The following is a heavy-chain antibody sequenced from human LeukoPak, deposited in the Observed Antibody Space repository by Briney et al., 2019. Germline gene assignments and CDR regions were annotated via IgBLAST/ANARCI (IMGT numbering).Heavy chain of an antibody. CDR1: GFTFSSYW. V-gene: IGHV3-7*01. Sequence: GGSLRLSRAASGFTFSSYWMSWVRQAPGKGLEWVANIKQDGSEKYYVDSVKGRFTISRDNAKNSLYLQMNSLRAEDTAVYYCASTTGYSSSWLFDYWGQGTLVTVSS. D-gene: IGHD6-13*01. CDR3: ASTTGYSSSWLFDY. CDR2: IKQDGSEK. J-gene: IGHJ4*02.